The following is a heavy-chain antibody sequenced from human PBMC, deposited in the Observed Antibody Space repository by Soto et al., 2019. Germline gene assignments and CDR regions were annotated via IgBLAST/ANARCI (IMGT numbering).Heavy chain of an antibody. V-gene: IGHV1-69*04. CDR2: IIPMVGTA. Sequence: QVQLVQSGAEVKKPGSSVKVSCKASGGTFSTYATSWVRQAPGQGLEWMGMIIPMVGTANYAQKFQGRVTITADKSTSTAYMELSSLRSEDTAVYYCARDEGGSGYQLDSWGQGTLVTVSS. CDR3: ARDEGGSGYQLDS. J-gene: IGHJ5*01. D-gene: IGHD3-22*01. CDR1: GGTFSTYA.